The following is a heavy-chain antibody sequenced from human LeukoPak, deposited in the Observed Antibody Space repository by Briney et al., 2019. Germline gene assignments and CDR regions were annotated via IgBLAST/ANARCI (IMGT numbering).Heavy chain of an antibody. CDR1: GFTVSTNS. CDR2: IYSDNT. V-gene: IGHV3-53*01. Sequence: GGSLRLSCTVSGFTVSTNSMSWVRQAPGKGLEWVSFIYSDNTHYSDSVKGRFTISRDNSKNTLYLQMNSLRAEDTAVYYCTRDIYYLGSGWFEIDYWGQGTLVTVSS. D-gene: IGHD6-19*01. CDR3: TRDIYYLGSGWFEIDY. J-gene: IGHJ4*02.